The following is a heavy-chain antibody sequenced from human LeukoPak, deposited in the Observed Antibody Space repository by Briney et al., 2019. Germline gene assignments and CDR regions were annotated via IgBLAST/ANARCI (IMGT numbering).Heavy chain of an antibody. J-gene: IGHJ6*03. Sequence: ASVKVSCKASGYTFTSYGISWVRQAPGQGLEWMGWISAYNGNTNYAQKLQGRVTMTTDTSTSTAYMELRSLRSDDTAVYYCARVIITTSRPTYMDVWGKGTTVTVSS. CDR1: GYTFTSYG. CDR3: ARVIITTSRPTYMDV. D-gene: IGHD1-14*01. CDR2: ISAYNGNT. V-gene: IGHV1-18*01.